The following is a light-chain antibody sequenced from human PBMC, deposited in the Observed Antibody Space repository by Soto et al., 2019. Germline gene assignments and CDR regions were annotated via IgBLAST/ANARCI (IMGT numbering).Light chain of an antibody. CDR1: SSNIGSTY. CDR3: GTWDSSLSAAV. V-gene: IGLV1-51*01. CDR2: DND. Sequence: QSVLTQPPSVSAAPGQTVTISCSGSSSNIGSTYVSWYQQLPGTAPKLLIYDNDKRPSGIPDRFSGSRSGTSATLGITGLQTGDEADYYCGTWDSSLSAAVFGGGTQLTVL. J-gene: IGLJ7*01.